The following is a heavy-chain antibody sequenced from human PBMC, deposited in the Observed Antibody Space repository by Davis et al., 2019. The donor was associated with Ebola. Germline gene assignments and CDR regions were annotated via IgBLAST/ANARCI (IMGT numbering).Heavy chain of an antibody. CDR2: ISYDGSNK. V-gene: IGHV3-30*18. Sequence: PGGSLRLSCAASGFTFSSYAMSWVRQAPGKGLEWVAVISYDGSNKYYADSVKCRFTISRYNSKNTLYLQMNSLRAEDTALYYCAKVPIEQQLVKYYFDYWGQGTLVTVSS. CDR1: GFTFSSYA. J-gene: IGHJ4*02. D-gene: IGHD6-6*01. CDR3: AKVPIEQQLVKYYFDY.